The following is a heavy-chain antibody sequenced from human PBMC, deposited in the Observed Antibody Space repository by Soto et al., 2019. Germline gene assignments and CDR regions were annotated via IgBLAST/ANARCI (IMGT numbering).Heavy chain of an antibody. J-gene: IGHJ6*02. CDR3: ARDIVVLPAANRYGLDA. CDR1: GASLSGYY. D-gene: IGHD2-2*01. CDR2: INHRGST. Sequence: SETLSLTCAVYGASLSGYYWTSIRQTPGKGLEWIGEINHRGSTKYNPSLKSRVIISADTSKNQFSLKLASVTAADTAVYFCARDIVVLPAANRYGLDAWGQGTTVTVSS. V-gene: IGHV4-34*01.